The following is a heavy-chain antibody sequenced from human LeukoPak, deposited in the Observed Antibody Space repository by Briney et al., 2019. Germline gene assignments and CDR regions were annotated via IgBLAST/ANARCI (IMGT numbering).Heavy chain of an antibody. Sequence: ASVKVSCKASGYTFTSYGISWVRQAPGQRLEWMGWINAGNGNTKYSQKFQARVTITRDTSASTACMELSSLRSEDRAVYYCARDPIGSRWPYYFDYWGQGSLVTLSS. J-gene: IGHJ4*02. CDR1: GYTFTSYG. D-gene: IGHD6-13*01. V-gene: IGHV1-3*01. CDR3: ARDPIGSRWPYYFDY. CDR2: INAGNGNT.